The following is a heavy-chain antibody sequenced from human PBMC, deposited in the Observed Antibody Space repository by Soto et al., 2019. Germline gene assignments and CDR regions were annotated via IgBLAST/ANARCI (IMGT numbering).Heavy chain of an antibody. D-gene: IGHD3-10*02. V-gene: IGHV1-69*04. Sequence: SVKVSCEASGGHFSSYTISWGRQAPGQGLEWMGRSIPVLDVANYAQKFEGRVTITADKSTSTAYMELSSLRSDDTAVYYCTRDVFGSGDKVDSWLDAWGQGTLVTVSS. J-gene: IGHJ5*02. CDR3: TRDVFGSGDKVDSWLDA. CDR1: GGHFSSYT. CDR2: SIPVLDVA.